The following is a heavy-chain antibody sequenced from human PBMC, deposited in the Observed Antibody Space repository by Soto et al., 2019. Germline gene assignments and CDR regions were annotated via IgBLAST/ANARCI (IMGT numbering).Heavy chain of an antibody. CDR2: INHSGST. V-gene: IGHV4-34*01. D-gene: IGHD3-10*01. CDR3: ARDKDGSGSYYDY. J-gene: IGHJ4*02. CDR1: GGSFSGYY. Sequence: SETLSLTCAVYGGSFSGYYWSWIRQPPGKGLEGIGEINHSGSTNYNPSLKSRVTISVDTSKNQFSLKLSSVTAADTAVYYCARDKDGSGSYYDYWGQGTLVTVSS.